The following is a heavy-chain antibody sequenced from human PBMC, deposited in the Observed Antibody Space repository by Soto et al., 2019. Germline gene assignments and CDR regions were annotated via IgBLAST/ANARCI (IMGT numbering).Heavy chain of an antibody. CDR2: NYHSGTT. Sequence: SETLSLTCAVSGVTISTYYWSWIRQPPGKGLEWIVYNYHSGTTNYNPSLKSRVTISVDTSKNQFSLRLTSVTAADTAIYYCVRNAYLGYGHAIDHGGQGPLVTVYS. V-gene: IGHV4-59*01. CDR1: GVTISTYY. J-gene: IGHJ4*02. CDR3: VRNAYLGYGHAIDH. D-gene: IGHD5-12*01.